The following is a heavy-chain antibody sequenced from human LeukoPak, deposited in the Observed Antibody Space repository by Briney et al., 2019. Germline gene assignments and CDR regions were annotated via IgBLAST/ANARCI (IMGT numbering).Heavy chain of an antibody. CDR3: ARQTVAATQFDY. V-gene: IGHV5-51*01. J-gene: IGHJ4*02. Sequence: GESLKISCKGSGYRFISYWIGWVRQMPGKGLEWMGIIYPGDSDTRYSPSFQGQVTMSADKSISTAYLQWSSLKASDTAMYYCARQTVAATQFDYWGQGTLVTVSS. D-gene: IGHD2-15*01. CDR2: IYPGDSDT. CDR1: GYRFISYW.